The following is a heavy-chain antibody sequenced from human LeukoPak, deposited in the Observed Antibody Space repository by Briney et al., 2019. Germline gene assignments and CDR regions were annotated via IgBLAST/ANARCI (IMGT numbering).Heavy chain of an antibody. CDR3: AKSGYNRFDY. CDR1: GFTFNNAW. Sequence: GGSLRLSCAASGFTFNNAWMSWVRQAPGKGLEWVSTISGSGGSTYYADSVKGRFTISRDNSKNTLYLQMNSLRAEDTAVYYCAKSGYNRFDYWGQGTLVTVSS. D-gene: IGHD5-24*01. J-gene: IGHJ4*02. V-gene: IGHV3-23*01. CDR2: ISGSGGST.